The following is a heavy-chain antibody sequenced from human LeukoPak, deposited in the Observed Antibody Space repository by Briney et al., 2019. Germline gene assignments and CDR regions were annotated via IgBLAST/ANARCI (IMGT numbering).Heavy chain of an antibody. J-gene: IGHJ3*01. CDR2: IYYRGST. CDR3: ARAVGGAGSIQL. D-gene: IGHD3-10*01. V-gene: IGHV4-59*01. CDR1: GGSISSDY. Sequence: PSETPSDSRTVSGGSISSDYWNWIRQPPGKGLEWIGYIYYRGSTNYNPSLKSRGSISVHTSKKQFSLKVSSVTTADTAIYYCARAVGGAGSIQLWGQGTMVTVSS.